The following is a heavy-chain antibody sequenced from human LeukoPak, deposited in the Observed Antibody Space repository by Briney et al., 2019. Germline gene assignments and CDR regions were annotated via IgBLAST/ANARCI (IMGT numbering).Heavy chain of an antibody. J-gene: IGHJ5*02. CDR3: ARGSGSGWPLDR. D-gene: IGHD6-19*01. CDR1: GVIVSRNF. CDR2: MYAGGTT. Sequence: GGSLRLSCAASGVIVSRNFMSWVRQAPGKGLQWVAIMYAGGTTDYSDSVRGRFHISRDSSNNTLSPQINSLRAEDTAVYYCARGSGSGWPLDRWGQGALVTVSS. V-gene: IGHV3-53*01.